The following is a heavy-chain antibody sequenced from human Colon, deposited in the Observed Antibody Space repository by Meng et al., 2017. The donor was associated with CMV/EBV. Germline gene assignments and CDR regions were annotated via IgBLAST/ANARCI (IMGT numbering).Heavy chain of an antibody. D-gene: IGHD7-27*01. CDR1: NR. J-gene: IGHJ3*02. CDR3: ARTPTGEGAAFDI. CDR2: IYYSGTT. V-gene: IGHV4-28*01. Sequence: NRGGRLPPPPGKGLEWIGYIYYSGTTYYNPSLKSRVTMSVDTSKNQFSLKLSSVTAVDTAVYYCARTPTGEGAAFDIWGQGTMVTVSS.